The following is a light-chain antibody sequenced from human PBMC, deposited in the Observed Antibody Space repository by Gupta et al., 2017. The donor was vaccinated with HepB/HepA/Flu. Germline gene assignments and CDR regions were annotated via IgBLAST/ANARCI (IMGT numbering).Light chain of an antibody. CDR1: QSVSSY. CDR3: QQRSNWPPTCS. V-gene: IGKV3-11*01. J-gene: IGKJ2*04. CDR2: DAS. Sequence: EIVLTQSPATLSLSPGERATLSCRASQSVSSYLAWYQQNPGQAPRLLIYDASNRATGIPARFSGSGSGTDFTLTISSLEPEDFAVYYCQQRSNWPPTCSFGQGTKLEIK.